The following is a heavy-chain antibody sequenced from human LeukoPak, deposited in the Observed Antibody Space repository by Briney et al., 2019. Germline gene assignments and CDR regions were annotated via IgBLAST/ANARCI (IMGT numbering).Heavy chain of an antibody. V-gene: IGHV3-48*03. CDR3: ARDLIVGAHFDY. CDR2: ISSGGNTR. CDR1: GFTFTRYW. D-gene: IGHD1-26*01. J-gene: IGHJ4*02. Sequence: GGSLRLSCAASGFTFTRYWINWVRQAPGKGLEWVSYISSGGNTRYYADSVKGRFTISRDNAKNSLYLQMNSLRAEDTAVYYCARDLIVGAHFDYWGQGTLVTVSS.